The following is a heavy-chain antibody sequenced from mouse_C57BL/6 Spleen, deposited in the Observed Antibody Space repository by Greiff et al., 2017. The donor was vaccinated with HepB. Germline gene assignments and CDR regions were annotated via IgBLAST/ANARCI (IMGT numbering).Heavy chain of an antibody. Sequence: QVQLQQSGPGILQPSQTLSLTCSFSGFSLSTFGMGVGWIRQPSGKGLEWLAHIWWDDDKYYNPALKSRLTISKDTSKNQVFLKIANVDTADTATYYCARIVGYDGNRYFDVWGTGTTVTVSS. CDR2: IWWDDDK. CDR1: GFSLSTFGMG. D-gene: IGHD2-3*01. V-gene: IGHV8-8*01. J-gene: IGHJ1*03. CDR3: ARIVGYDGNRYFDV.